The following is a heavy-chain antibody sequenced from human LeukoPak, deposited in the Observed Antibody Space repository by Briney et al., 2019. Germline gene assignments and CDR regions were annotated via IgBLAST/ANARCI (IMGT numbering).Heavy chain of an antibody. CDR2: IGPTGSDR. J-gene: IGHJ4*02. CDR1: GLTFSTSG. Sequence: PGGSLRLSCTASGLTFSTSGFNWVRQAPGKGLGWVASIGPTGSDRYHADSIKGRFTIYRDNANNFLYLQMNSLRAEDTAVYYCATETNGRHYDYWGQGTLLTVSS. CDR3: ATETNGRHYDY. V-gene: IGHV3-21*06. D-gene: IGHD1-14*01.